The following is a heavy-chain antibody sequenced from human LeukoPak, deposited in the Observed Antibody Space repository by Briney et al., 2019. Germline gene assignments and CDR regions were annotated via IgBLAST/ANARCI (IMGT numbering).Heavy chain of an antibody. CDR2: ISSDGGST. V-gene: IGHV3-64*01. Sequence: GGSLRLSCAASGIIFSNYAMHWVRQGPGKGLECISTISSDGGSTYYANSVKGRFAISRDNSKNTLYLQMGSLRAEDMAVYYCARGRQGAKTRYFDLWGRGTRVTVSS. J-gene: IGHJ2*01. D-gene: IGHD1-26*01. CDR1: GIIFSNYA. CDR3: ARGRQGAKTRYFDL.